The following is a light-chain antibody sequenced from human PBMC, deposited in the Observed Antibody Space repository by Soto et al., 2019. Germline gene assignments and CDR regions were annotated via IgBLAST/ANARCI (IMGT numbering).Light chain of an antibody. CDR3: QQYGSSGT. J-gene: IGKJ1*01. CDR2: GAS. Sequence: EIVLTQSPGTLSLSPGERATLSCRASQSVAGSYLAWYQQKPGQAPRLLIYGASSRATGIPDRFSGSGSGTDFTLTISRLEPEDFAVYYCQQYGSSGTFGQGTKV. V-gene: IGKV3-20*01. CDR1: QSVAGSY.